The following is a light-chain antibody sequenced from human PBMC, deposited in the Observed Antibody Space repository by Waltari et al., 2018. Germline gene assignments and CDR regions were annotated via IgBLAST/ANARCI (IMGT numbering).Light chain of an antibody. Sequence: QSALTQPPSASGSPGQSVTISCTGTSSDIGGYPYVSWYQQHPGEAPKLIIFEAPKRSAGVPDRVSGSKAGNTASLPVSGLQADDEAYYYCSSYAGSHTVLLFGGGTKLTVL. J-gene: IGLJ2*01. CDR1: SSDIGGYPY. V-gene: IGLV2-8*01. CDR3: SSYAGSHTVLL. CDR2: EAP.